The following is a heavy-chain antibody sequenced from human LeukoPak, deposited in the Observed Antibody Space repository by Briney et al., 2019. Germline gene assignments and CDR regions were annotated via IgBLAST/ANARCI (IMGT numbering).Heavy chain of an antibody. CDR1: GGSFSDYY. V-gene: IGHV4-34*01. Sequence: SETLSLTCAVYGGSFSDYYWSWVRQPPGKGLEWIGELNHSGSTNSNPSLRSRVIISVDTSKKQFSLKLNYVTAADTAVYYCARGAYSYGSYCYYYYMDVWGKGTTVTVSS. D-gene: IGHD5-18*01. CDR3: ARGAYSYGSYCYYYYMDV. J-gene: IGHJ6*03. CDR2: LNHSGST.